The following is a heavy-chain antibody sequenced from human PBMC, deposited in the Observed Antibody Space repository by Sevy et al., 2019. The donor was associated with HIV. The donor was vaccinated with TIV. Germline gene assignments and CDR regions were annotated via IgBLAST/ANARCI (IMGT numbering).Heavy chain of an antibody. J-gene: IGHJ3*02. V-gene: IGHV3-30*04. CDR1: GLPFSSYA. Sequence: GGSLRLPCAASGLPFSSYAMHWVRQGPGKGLEWVAVISYDARNEAYADSVKGRFTISRDNSKNTLYLQMNSLRAEDTAVYYCARFPPERAFDIWGQGTMVTVSS. CDR3: ARFPPERAFDI. CDR2: ISYDARNE.